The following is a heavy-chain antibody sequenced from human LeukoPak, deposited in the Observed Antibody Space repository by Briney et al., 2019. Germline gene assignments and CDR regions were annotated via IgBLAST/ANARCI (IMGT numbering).Heavy chain of an antibody. CDR2: IYTTGST. CDR3: ARADNWKYGVYDY. J-gene: IGHJ4*02. CDR1: GGSISSYY. V-gene: IGHV4-4*07. D-gene: IGHD1-20*01. Sequence: SETLSLTCTVSGGSISSYYWSWIRQPAGKGLEWLGRIYTTGSTNYNPSLKSRVTMSLDTSKNQFSLTLSSVTAADTAVYYCARADNWKYGVYDYWGQGTLVTVSS.